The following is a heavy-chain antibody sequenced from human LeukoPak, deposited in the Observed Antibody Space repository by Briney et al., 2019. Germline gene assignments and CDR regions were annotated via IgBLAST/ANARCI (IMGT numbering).Heavy chain of an antibody. J-gene: IGHJ4*02. CDR2: INAGNGNT. Sequence: ASVTVSCKACGYTFTSYAMHWVRQAPGQRLEWMGWINAGNGNTKYSQKFQGRVTITRDTSASTVYMELSSLRPEDTAVYYCARSGLIAVATSFDYWGQGTLVTVSS. D-gene: IGHD6-19*01. CDR3: ARSGLIAVATSFDY. V-gene: IGHV1-3*01. CDR1: GYTFTSYA.